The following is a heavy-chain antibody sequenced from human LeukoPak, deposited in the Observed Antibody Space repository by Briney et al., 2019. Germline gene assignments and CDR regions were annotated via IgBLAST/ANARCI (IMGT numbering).Heavy chain of an antibody. CDR1: GYSISSGYY. D-gene: IGHD3-10*01. Sequence: SETLSLTCTVSGYSISSGYYWGWIRQPPGKGLEWIGNIYHSGSTFYNPSLKSRVTISVDTSKNQFSLKLSSVTAADTAVYYCARESRDDYYGSGSNLAFDIWGQGTMVTVSS. CDR2: IYHSGST. CDR3: ARESRDDYYGSGSNLAFDI. V-gene: IGHV4-38-2*02. J-gene: IGHJ3*02.